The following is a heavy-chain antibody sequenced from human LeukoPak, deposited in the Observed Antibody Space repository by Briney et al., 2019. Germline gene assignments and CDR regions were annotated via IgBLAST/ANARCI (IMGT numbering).Heavy chain of an antibody. CDR1: GFTFSSYA. Sequence: GGSLRLSCAASGFTFSSYAMSWVRQAPGKGLEWVSAISGSGGSTYYADSVKGPFTISRDNSKNTLYLQMNSLRAEDTAVYYCAKDTYSSSSVGAFFDYWGQGTLVTVSS. CDR3: AKDTYSSSSVGAFFDY. V-gene: IGHV3-23*01. CDR2: ISGSGGST. J-gene: IGHJ4*02. D-gene: IGHD6-6*01.